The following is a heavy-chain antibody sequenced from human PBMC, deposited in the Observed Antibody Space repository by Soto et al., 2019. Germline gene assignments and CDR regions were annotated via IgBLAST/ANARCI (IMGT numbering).Heavy chain of an antibody. V-gene: IGHV4-4*02. CDR2: IYHSGST. CDR3: ARRGGGVVLTATTPFDY. D-gene: IGHD2-21*02. J-gene: IGHJ4*02. Sequence: QVPLQESGPRLVRPSGTHSVTCTVSSGSISTANWWSWVRQPPGRGLEWIGEIYHSGSTNYNLSLKSRVTLSVDKSKNQFSLRLSSVTAADTAMYYCARRGGGVVLTATTPFDYWGQGTLVTVSS. CDR1: SGSISTANW.